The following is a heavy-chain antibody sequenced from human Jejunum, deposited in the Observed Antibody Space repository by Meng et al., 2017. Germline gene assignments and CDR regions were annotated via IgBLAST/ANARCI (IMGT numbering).Heavy chain of an antibody. J-gene: IGHJ4*02. V-gene: IGHV4-34*01. Sequence: VHLQQWGEGLFTPSETLSLTCAFYGGSSSGFYLSWIRQPPGKGLEWIGEIHPSGSTDYNPSLKSRLTISLDTSKNQFSLSLNSATAADTGIYYCTRGTDRAKSGDYWGQGTLVTVSS. CDR3: TRGTDRAKSGDY. CDR1: GGSSSGFY. CDR2: IHPSGST. D-gene: IGHD1-14*01.